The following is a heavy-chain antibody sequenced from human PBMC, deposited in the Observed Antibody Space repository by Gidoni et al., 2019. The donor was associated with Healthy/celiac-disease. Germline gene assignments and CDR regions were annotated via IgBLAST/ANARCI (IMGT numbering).Heavy chain of an antibody. CDR1: GGSFSGYY. CDR3: ARGRRGSLRGYFDY. Sequence: QVQLQQWGAGLLKPSETLSLTCAVYGGSFSGYYWSWIRQPPGKGLEWIGEINHSGSTNYNPSLKSRVTISVDTSKNQFSLKLSSVTAADTAVYYCARGRRGSLRGYFDYWGQGTLVTVSS. CDR2: INHSGST. V-gene: IGHV4-34*01. J-gene: IGHJ4*02.